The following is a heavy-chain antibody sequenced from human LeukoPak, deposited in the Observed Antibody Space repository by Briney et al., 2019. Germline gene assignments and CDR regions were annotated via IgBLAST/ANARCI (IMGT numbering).Heavy chain of an antibody. J-gene: IGHJ4*02. D-gene: IGHD3-22*01. Sequence: ASVKVSCKACGGTFSSYAISGVRQAPGQGLGVMGGIIPIFGTADYAQKFQGRVTITADESTSRAYMELSSLRSEDTAVYYCARDGGYYYDSSGYQPFGYWGQGTLVTVSS. CDR2: IIPIFGTA. V-gene: IGHV1-69*13. CDR1: GGTFSSYA. CDR3: ARDGGYYYDSSGYQPFGY.